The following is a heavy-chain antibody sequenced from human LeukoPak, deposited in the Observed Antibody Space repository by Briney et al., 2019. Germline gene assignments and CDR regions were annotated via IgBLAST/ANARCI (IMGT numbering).Heavy chain of an antibody. CDR1: GGSISSFY. CDR2: THTSGST. J-gene: IGHJ5*02. V-gene: IGHV4-4*09. CDR3: ARSGGYGDCVRWFYP. Sequence: SETLSLTCTVSGGSISSFYWTWIRLPPGKELEGIGSTHTSGSTDYNPSLWSRVTISVDTSKNQISLRLNSVTAADKAVYFCARSGGYGDCVRWFYPWGQGTLVTVSS. D-gene: IGHD4-17*01.